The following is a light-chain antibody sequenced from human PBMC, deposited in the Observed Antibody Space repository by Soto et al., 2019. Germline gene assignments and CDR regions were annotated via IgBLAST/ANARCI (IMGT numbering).Light chain of an antibody. CDR3: QQYGSSGT. CDR2: GAS. J-gene: IGKJ1*01. V-gene: IGKV3-20*01. CDR1: QSVSNNY. Sequence: IVFTQSPCTLSLSTGERATLSCRASQSVSNNYLAWYQQKPGQAPRLLIYGASNRATGIPDRFSGSGSGTDFTLTISRLEPEDFAVYYCQQYGSSGTFGHGTKVDIK.